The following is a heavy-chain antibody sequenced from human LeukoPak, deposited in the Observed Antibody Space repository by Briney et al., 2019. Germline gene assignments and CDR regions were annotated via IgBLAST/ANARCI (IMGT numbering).Heavy chain of an antibody. CDR2: IYYSGST. V-gene: IGHV4-39*07. Sequence: SETLSLTCTVSGGSISSYYWGWIRQPPGKGLEWIGSIYYSGSTYYNPSLKSRVTISVDTSKNQFSLKLSSVTAADTAVYYCARVDARYSYGPLFDYWGQGTLVTVSS. J-gene: IGHJ4*02. CDR3: ARVDARYSYGPLFDY. D-gene: IGHD5-18*01. CDR1: GGSISSYY.